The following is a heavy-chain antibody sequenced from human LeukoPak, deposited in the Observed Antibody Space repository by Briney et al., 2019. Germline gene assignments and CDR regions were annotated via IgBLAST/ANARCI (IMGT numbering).Heavy chain of an antibody. D-gene: IGHD6-25*01. Sequence: GASVKVSCKASGGTFNSYAISWVRQAPGQGLEWMGRIIPIPGIANYAQKFQGRVTITADKSTSTAYMELSSLRSEDTAVYYCARAGGSSGKDFDYWGQGTLVTVSS. CDR2: IIPIPGIA. CDR3: ARAGGSSGKDFDY. CDR1: GGTFNSYA. J-gene: IGHJ4*02. V-gene: IGHV1-69*04.